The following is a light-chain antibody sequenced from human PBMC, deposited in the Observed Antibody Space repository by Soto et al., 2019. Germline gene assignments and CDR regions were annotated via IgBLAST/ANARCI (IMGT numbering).Light chain of an antibody. CDR2: GVS. Sequence: EIVLTQSPSTLSLSPGARATLSCRASQSVSSYLAWYQQKPGQAPRLLIYGVSSRAAGIPDRFSGSGSGTDFTLTISRLEPEDSAVYYCHQYYTSPRAFGQGTKV. J-gene: IGKJ1*01. CDR1: QSVSSY. V-gene: IGKV3-20*01. CDR3: HQYYTSPRA.